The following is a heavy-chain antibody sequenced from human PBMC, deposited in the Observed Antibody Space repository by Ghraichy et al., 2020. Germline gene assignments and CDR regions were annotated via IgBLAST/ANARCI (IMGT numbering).Heavy chain of an antibody. J-gene: IGHJ3*02. Sequence: SETLSLTCTVSGGSISSYYWSWIQQRAGKGLEWIWRIYTSGSTNYNPSLNSRSTMSVDTSKNQFSLKLSSVTAADTAVDYCARMVVGDCSSTSCYTPVSGQVDACDIWGQGKMVTGSS. CDR1: GGSISSYY. CDR3: ARMVVGDCSSTSCYTPVSGQVDACDI. CDR2: IYTSGST. V-gene: IGHV4-4*07. D-gene: IGHD2-2*02.